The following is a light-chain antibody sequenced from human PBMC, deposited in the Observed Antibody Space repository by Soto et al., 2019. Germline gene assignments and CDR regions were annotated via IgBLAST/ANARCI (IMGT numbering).Light chain of an antibody. CDR1: SNDVGDYNY. Sequence: QSVLTQPPSASGSPGQSVTISCTGTSNDVGDYNYVSWYQQHPGKAPKLMIYEVSKRPSGVPGRFSGSKSGNTASLTVSGLQAEDEADYYCSSYAGSCTLYVFGTGTKVTGL. CDR3: SSYAGSCTLYV. CDR2: EVS. J-gene: IGLJ1*01. V-gene: IGLV2-8*01.